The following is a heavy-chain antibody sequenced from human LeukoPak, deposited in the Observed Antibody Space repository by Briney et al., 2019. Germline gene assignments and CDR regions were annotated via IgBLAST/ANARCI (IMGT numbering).Heavy chain of an antibody. V-gene: IGHV5-51*01. CDR1: GYTFTSYW. D-gene: IGHD1-7*01. J-gene: IGHJ5*02. Sequence: ASVKVSCKGSGYTFTSYWIAWVRQMPGKGLEWMGIIFPGDSDTRYSPSFQGQVTISADKSINTAYLQWSSLKASDTAMYYCARHGELGGIDPWGQGTLVTVSS. CDR3: ARHGELGGIDP. CDR2: IFPGDSDT.